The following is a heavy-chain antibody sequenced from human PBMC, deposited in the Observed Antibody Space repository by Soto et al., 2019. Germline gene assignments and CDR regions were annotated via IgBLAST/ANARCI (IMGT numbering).Heavy chain of an antibody. CDR1: GFTFSHYA. Sequence: EVQLLESGGGLVQPGGSLRLSCAASGFTFSHYAMSWVRQAPGKGLEWVSSISSSGSSTYYADSVKGRVTISTDHSKNNLYLQMDNLRVEDTARYYCAMAGELYYFDYRGQGTLVSVSS. D-gene: IGHD1-26*01. CDR2: ISSSGSST. J-gene: IGHJ4*02. CDR3: AMAGELYYFDY. V-gene: IGHV3-23*01.